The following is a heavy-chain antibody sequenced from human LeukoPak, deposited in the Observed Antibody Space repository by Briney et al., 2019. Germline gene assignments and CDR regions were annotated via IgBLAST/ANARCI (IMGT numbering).Heavy chain of an antibody. CDR1: GFTVSSNY. CDR2: IYGGGNT. Sequence: GGSLRLSCAASGFTVSSNYMNWVRQAPGKGLEWVSVIYGGGNTYYADSLKGRFTISGDNSKNTVFLQMNSLRAEDTAVYYCARASFYYDARALDPWGQGALVTVSS. J-gene: IGHJ5*02. V-gene: IGHV3-53*01. D-gene: IGHD3-22*01. CDR3: ARASFYYDARALDP.